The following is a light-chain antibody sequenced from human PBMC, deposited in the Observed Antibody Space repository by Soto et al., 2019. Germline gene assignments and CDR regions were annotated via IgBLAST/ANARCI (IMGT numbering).Light chain of an antibody. CDR1: HTISNT. J-gene: IGKJ1*01. Sequence: EFVMTQSPATLSVSPGDKVSLSCRGNHTISNTLAWYQQKPGQAPRLLIWGVSNRATGIPDRFSGSGSGADFTLTISRLEPEDFVVFYCYQYGSTPPTFGQGTKVAIK. CDR2: GVS. CDR3: YQYGSTPPT. V-gene: IGKV3-20*01.